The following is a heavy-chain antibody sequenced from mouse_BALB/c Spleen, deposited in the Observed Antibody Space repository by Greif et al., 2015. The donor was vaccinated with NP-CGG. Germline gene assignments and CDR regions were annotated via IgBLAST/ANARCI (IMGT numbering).Heavy chain of an antibody. CDR2: INPYNDGT. D-gene: IGHD2-3*01. J-gene: IGHJ4*01. V-gene: IGHV1-14*01. CDR1: GYTFTSYV. Sequence: LQESGPELVKPGASVKMSCKASGYTFTSYVMHWVKQKPGQGLEWIGYINPYNDGTKYNEKFKGKATLTSDKSSSTAYMELSSLTSEDSAVYYCARGVYDGYYAMDYWGQGTSVTVSS. CDR3: ARGVYDGYYAMDY.